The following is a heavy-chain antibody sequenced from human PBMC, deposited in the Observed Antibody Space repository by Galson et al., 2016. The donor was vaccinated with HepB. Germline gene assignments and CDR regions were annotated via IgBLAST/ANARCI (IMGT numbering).Heavy chain of an antibody. V-gene: IGHV3-48*03. Sequence: SLRLSCAGSGFTFSRYEMNWVRQGPGKGLEWLSYISSSGTAIYYADSVRGRFTISRDNAENALYLHMNSLRAEDTAVYYCASQDIALGQSERAFDYWGQGTLVTVSS. CDR1: GFTFSRYE. J-gene: IGHJ4*02. CDR2: ISSSGTAI. CDR3: ASQDIALGQSERAFDY. D-gene: IGHD2-8*01.